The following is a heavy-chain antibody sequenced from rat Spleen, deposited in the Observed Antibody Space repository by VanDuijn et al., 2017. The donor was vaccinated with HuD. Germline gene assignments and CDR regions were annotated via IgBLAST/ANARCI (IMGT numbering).Heavy chain of an antibody. CDR3: VRQDTSGYSNWFAY. D-gene: IGHD4-3*01. Sequence: EVQLVESDGGLVQPGRSLKLSCAASGFTFSDYYMAWVRQAPTKGLEWVATINYDDSTIYYRASVKGRFTVSRENAESTLYLLMDGLRSEDTATYYCVRQDTSGYSNWFAYWGQGTLVTVSS. J-gene: IGHJ3*01. CDR1: GFTFSDYY. V-gene: IGHV5-29*01. CDR2: INYDDSTI.